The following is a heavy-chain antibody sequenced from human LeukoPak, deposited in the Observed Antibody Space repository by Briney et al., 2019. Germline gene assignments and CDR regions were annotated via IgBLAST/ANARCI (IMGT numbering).Heavy chain of an antibody. Sequence: SETLSLTCTVSGGSISSYYWSWIRQPPGKGLEWIGYIYYSGSTNYNPSLKSRVTISVDTSKNQFSLKLSSVTAADTAVYYCARLILTDDAFDIWGQGTMVTVSS. CDR3: ARLILTDDAFDI. J-gene: IGHJ3*02. V-gene: IGHV4-59*08. CDR2: IYYSGST. CDR1: GGSISSYY.